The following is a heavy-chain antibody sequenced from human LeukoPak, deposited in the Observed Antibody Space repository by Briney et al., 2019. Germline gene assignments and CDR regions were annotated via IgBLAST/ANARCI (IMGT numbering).Heavy chain of an antibody. J-gene: IGHJ4*02. CDR2: ITSGANT. D-gene: IGHD6-13*01. CDR3: AKARAGDITAAFNY. CDR1: GFTFNTYA. V-gene: IGHV3-23*01. Sequence: GGSLRLSCAASGFTFNTYAMSWVRQAPGKGLEWVSGITSGANTYYADSVKGRFTISRDNSENTLNLQMNSLRAEDTAIYYCAKARAGDITAAFNYWGQGTRVTVPS.